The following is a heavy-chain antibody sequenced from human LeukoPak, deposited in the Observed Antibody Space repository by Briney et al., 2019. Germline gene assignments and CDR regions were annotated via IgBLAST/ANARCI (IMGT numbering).Heavy chain of an antibody. CDR2: IYTSGST. CDR1: GGSISSYY. CDR3: ARDSDHTSMLFKGFDY. J-gene: IGHJ4*02. D-gene: IGHD2/OR15-2a*01. Sequence: SETLSLTCTVSGGSISSYYWSWIRQPAGKGLEWIGRIYTSGSTNYNPSLKSRVTMSVDTSKNQFSLKLSSVTAADTAVYYCARDSDHTSMLFKGFDYWGQGTLVTVSS. V-gene: IGHV4-4*07.